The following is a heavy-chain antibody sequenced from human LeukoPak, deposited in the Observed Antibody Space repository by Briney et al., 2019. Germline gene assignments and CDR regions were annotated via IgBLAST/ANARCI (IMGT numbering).Heavy chain of an antibody. J-gene: IGHJ4*02. Sequence: GGSLRLSCGASGFTFSSYNMNWVRQAPGKGLEWVSYISSSSSSSYYADSVKGRFTISRDNAKNSLNLQMNSLRDEDTAVYYCARGGGNMAAAVPFDSWGQGTLVTVSS. CDR1: GFTFSSYN. V-gene: IGHV3-48*02. CDR3: ARGGGNMAAAVPFDS. CDR2: ISSSSSSS. D-gene: IGHD6-13*01.